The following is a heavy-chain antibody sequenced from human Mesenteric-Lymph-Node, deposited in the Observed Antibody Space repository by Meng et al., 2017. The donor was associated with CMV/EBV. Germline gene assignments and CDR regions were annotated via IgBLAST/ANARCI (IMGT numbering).Heavy chain of an antibody. CDR1: GGSVGSSSYY. V-gene: IGHV4-61*01. D-gene: IGHD3-10*01. CDR3: ARVFGGVTDAFDI. Sequence: GSLRLSCTVSGGSVGSSSYYWSWIRQPPGKGLEWIAYIYHSGSTDYNPSLKSRVTIPVDTSKNQFSLKLRSVTAADTAVYYCARVFGGVTDAFDIWGQGTKVTVSS. CDR2: IYHSGST. J-gene: IGHJ3*02.